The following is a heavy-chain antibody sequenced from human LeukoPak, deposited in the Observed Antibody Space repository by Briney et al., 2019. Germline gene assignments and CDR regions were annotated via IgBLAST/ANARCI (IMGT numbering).Heavy chain of an antibody. CDR2: IKQDGSEK. D-gene: IGHD1-26*01. V-gene: IGHV3-7*01. CDR1: GFTFSSRDW. Sequence: GGSLRLSCVASGFTFSSRDWMTWVRQAPGKGLEWVANIKQDGSEKNYVDSVKGRFTISRDNAKKSVYLQMNSLRVEDTAVYYCARAYSERYGLGYYYMDVWGKGTTVTISS. CDR3: ARAYSERYGLGYYYMDV. J-gene: IGHJ6*03.